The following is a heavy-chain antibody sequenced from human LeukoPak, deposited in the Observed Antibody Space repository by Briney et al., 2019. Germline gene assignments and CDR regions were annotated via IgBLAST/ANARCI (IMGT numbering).Heavy chain of an antibody. J-gene: IGHJ4*02. CDR2: ISSSGSTI. CDR1: GFTFSNYE. Sequence: GGSLRLSCAASGFTFSNYEMNWVRQAPGKGLEWVSYISSSGSTIYYADSVKGRFTISRDNAKNSLYLQMNSLRAEDTAVYYCAREITSCSYFDYWGQGTLVTVSS. CDR3: AREITSCSYFDY. V-gene: IGHV3-48*03. D-gene: IGHD2-2*01.